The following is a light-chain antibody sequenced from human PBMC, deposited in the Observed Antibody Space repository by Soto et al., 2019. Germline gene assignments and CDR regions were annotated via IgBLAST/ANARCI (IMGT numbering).Light chain of an antibody. CDR2: AAS. V-gene: IGKV1-39*01. CDR1: QSINYY. J-gene: IGKJ4*01. Sequence: DIQMTKSPPSLSAPVGDRVTITCRASQSINYYLNWYQQKVGEPNKLLIYAASTLQSGVPSRFSGSGSGTDFTLTISSLQPEDFATYFCQHGYSTPLTFGGGNKVDIK. CDR3: QHGYSTPLT.